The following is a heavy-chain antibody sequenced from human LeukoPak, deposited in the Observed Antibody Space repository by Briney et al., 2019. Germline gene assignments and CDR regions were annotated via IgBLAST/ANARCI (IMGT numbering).Heavy chain of an antibody. CDR3: AKAPYGTVGYVPYFDY. D-gene: IGHD5-12*01. CDR1: GFPFTSYV. J-gene: IGHJ4*02. Sequence: GSLRLSCAASGFPFTSYVMSWVRQAPGKGLEWVSAISSSGDGTSYTDSVRGRFTISRDNSKNTLYLQMISLRAEDTAVYYCAKAPYGTVGYVPYFDYWGQGTLVTVSS. V-gene: IGHV3-23*01. CDR2: ISSSGDGT.